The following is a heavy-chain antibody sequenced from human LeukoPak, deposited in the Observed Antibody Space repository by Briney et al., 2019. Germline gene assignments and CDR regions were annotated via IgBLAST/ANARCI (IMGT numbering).Heavy chain of an antibody. D-gene: IGHD6-13*01. Sequence: GGSLRLSCAASGFTFSSYDMHWVRQATGKGLEWVSAIGTAGDPYYPGSVKGRFTISRDNAKNSLYLQMNSLRDGDPAVYYCARGRSSWDAFDIWGQGKMVTVSS. J-gene: IGHJ3*02. CDR3: ARGRSSWDAFDI. V-gene: IGHV3-13*05. CDR2: IGTAGDP. CDR1: GFTFSSYD.